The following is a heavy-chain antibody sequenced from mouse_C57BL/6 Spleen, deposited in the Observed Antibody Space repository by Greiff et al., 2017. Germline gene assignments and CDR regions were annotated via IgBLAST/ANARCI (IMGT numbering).Heavy chain of an antibody. Sequence: EVQLQQSGPELVKPGASVKISCKASGYTFTDYYMNWVKQSHGKSLEWIGDINPNNGGISYNQKFKGKVTLTVDKSASTAYMELRSLTSEDSAVYYCAGGRDYYGSSFDDWGQGTTLTVSS. V-gene: IGHV1-26*01. D-gene: IGHD1-1*01. CDR2: INPNNGGI. J-gene: IGHJ2*01. CDR3: AGGRDYYGSSFDD. CDR1: GYTFTDYY.